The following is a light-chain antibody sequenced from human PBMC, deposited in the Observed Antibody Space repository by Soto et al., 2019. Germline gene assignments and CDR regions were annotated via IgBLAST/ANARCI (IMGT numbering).Light chain of an antibody. CDR2: DAS. V-gene: IGKV3-15*01. CDR1: QSVSSY. CDR3: QQYKKWPRT. J-gene: IGKJ1*01. Sequence: PGESATLSFRASQSVSSYLAWYQQKPGQAPRLLIYDASTRATGIPARFSGSGSGTEFTLTISSLQSEDFAVYYCQQYKKWPRTFGPGTQVEIK.